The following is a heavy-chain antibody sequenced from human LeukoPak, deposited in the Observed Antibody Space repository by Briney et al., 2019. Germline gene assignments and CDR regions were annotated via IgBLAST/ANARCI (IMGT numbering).Heavy chain of an antibody. CDR2: IYPGDSDT. D-gene: IGHD2-8*01. Sequence: GESLKISCKGSGYSFTSYWIGWVRKMPGKGLEWMGIIYPGDSDTRYSPSFQGQVTISADKSISTAYLQWSSLKASDTAMYYCARSRYCTNGVCYTGNWFDPWGQGTLVTVSS. CDR3: ARSRYCTNGVCYTGNWFDP. CDR1: GYSFTSYW. J-gene: IGHJ5*02. V-gene: IGHV5-51*01.